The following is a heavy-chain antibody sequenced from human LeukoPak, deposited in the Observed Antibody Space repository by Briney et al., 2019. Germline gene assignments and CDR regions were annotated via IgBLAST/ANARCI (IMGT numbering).Heavy chain of an antibody. Sequence: SQTLSLTCTVSGGSISSGGYYWSWIRQHPGKGLEWIGYIYYSGSTYYNPSLKSRVTISVDTSKNQFSLKLSSVTAADTAVYYCAARPPRAVAGPFDYWGQGTLVTVSS. CDR3: AARPPRAVAGPFDY. V-gene: IGHV4-31*03. J-gene: IGHJ4*02. D-gene: IGHD6-19*01. CDR1: GGSISSGGYY. CDR2: IYYSGST.